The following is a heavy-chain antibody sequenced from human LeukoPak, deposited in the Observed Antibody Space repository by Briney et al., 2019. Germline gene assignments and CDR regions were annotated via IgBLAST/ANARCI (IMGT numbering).Heavy chain of an antibody. CDR1: GFTFSDFY. CDR3: ARCRGYSYGWGDAFDI. D-gene: IGHD5-18*01. V-gene: IGHV3-11*01. J-gene: IGHJ3*02. CDR2: MSTSGSSI. Sequence: KTGGSLRLSCAASGFTFSDFYMSWIRQAPGKGLEWVSYMSTSGSSIYYIESVKGRFTISRDNAKNSLHLQMNSLRAEDTAVYYCARCRGYSYGWGDAFDIWGQGTMVTVSS.